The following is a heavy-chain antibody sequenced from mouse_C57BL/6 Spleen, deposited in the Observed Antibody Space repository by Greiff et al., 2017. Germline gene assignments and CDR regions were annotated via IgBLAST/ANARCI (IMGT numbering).Heavy chain of an antibody. Sequence: EVKLVESEGGLVQPGSSMKLSCTASGFTFSDYYMDWVRQVPEKGLEWVANINYDGSSTYYLDSVKSRFIISRDTAKNILYLQMSSLKSEDTATYYCARWSYYWNYYYAMDYWGQGTSVTVSS. CDR2: INYDGSST. D-gene: IGHD2-1*01. V-gene: IGHV5-16*01. J-gene: IGHJ4*01. CDR3: ARWSYYWNYYYAMDY. CDR1: GFTFSDYY.